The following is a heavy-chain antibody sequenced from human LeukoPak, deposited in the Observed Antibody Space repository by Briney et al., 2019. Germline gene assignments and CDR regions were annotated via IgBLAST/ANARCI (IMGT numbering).Heavy chain of an antibody. V-gene: IGHV1-69*06. CDR1: GGTFSSYA. CDR3: AVVPAAIGSNYGDYEDY. Sequence: ASVKVSCKASGGTFSSYAISWVRQAPGQGLEWMGGIIPIFGTANYAQKFQGRVTITADKSTSTAYMELSSLRSEDTAVYYCAVVPAAIGSNYGDYEDYWGQGTLVTVSS. CDR2: IIPIFGTA. D-gene: IGHD2-2*01. J-gene: IGHJ4*02.